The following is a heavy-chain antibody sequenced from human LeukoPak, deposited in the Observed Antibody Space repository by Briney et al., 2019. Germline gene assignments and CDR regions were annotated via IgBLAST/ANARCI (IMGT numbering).Heavy chain of an antibody. CDR2: IYSGGST. D-gene: IGHD3-16*01. CDR3: ARTFRGGWFDP. Sequence: GGSLRLSCAASGFTVSSNYMSWVRQAPGKGLEWVSVIYSGGSTYYADSVKGRFTISRDNSKNTLYLQMNSLRAEDTAVCYCARTFRGGWFDPWGQGTLVTVSS. J-gene: IGHJ5*02. CDR1: GFTVSSNY. V-gene: IGHV3-66*01.